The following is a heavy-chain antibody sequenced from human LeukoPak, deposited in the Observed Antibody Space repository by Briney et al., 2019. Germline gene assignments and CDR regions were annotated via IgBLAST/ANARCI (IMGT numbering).Heavy chain of an antibody. CDR1: GGSISSYY. V-gene: IGHV4-59*08. Sequence: SETLSLTCTVSGGSISSYYWSWIRQPPGKGLEWIGYIYYSGSTGSNPSLKSRVTISVDTPKNQFSLKLSSVTAADTAVYYCAGSPYSSSPYNWFDPWGQGTLVTVSS. CDR2: IYYSGST. J-gene: IGHJ5*02. D-gene: IGHD6-6*01. CDR3: AGSPYSSSPYNWFDP.